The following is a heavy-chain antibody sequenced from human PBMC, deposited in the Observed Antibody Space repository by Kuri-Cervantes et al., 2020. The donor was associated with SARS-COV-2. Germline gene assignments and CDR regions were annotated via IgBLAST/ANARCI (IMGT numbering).Heavy chain of an antibody. V-gene: IGHV4-39*07. CDR3: ARDRTAAGLYYYYYGMDV. J-gene: IGHJ6*02. D-gene: IGHD6-13*01. Sequence: SETLSLTCIVSGGSISSSGHYWGWIRQPPGKGLEWIGTIHDSGSTYDNPSLKSRVTMSLETSKNQFSLTLNSVTAADTAMYYCARDRTAAGLYYYYYGMDVWGQGTTVTVSS. CDR1: GGSISSSGHY. CDR2: IHDSGST.